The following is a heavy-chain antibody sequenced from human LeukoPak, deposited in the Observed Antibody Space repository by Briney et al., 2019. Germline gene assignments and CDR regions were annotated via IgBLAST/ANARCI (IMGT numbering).Heavy chain of an antibody. Sequence: ASVKVSCKTSGYTFTSHDINWVRQATGGGLEGMGWMNPNSGNTGYAQKFQGRVTMTRNTSISTAYMELSSLSSEDTAVYYCARETVGPAAIDYWGQGTLVTVSS. J-gene: IGHJ4*02. D-gene: IGHD2-2*01. V-gene: IGHV1-8*01. CDR1: GYTFTSHD. CDR3: ARETVGPAAIDY. CDR2: MNPNSGNT.